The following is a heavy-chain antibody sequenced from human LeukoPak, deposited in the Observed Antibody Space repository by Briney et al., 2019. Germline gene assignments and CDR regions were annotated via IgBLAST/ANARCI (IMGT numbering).Heavy chain of an antibody. Sequence: ASVKVFCKASGYTFTGYYMHWVRQAPGQGLEWLGLISAYNGNTNYAQKFQDRVTMTTDTSTSTAYMELRSLRFDDTAIYYCASHFYYYDSGSYYAFDPWGQGTLVTVSS. CDR1: GYTFTGYY. CDR3: ASHFYYYDSGSYYAFDP. D-gene: IGHD3-10*01. V-gene: IGHV1-18*04. CDR2: ISAYNGNT. J-gene: IGHJ5*02.